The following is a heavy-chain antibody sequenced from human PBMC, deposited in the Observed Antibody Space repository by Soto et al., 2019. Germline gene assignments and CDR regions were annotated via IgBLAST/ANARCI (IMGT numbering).Heavy chain of an antibody. Sequence: QVQLQQWGAGLLKPSETLSLTCAVYGGSFSGYYWSWIRQPPGKGLEWIGEINHSGSTNYNPSLKSRVTISVDTSKNQFSLQRSSVTAEDTAVYYGRADIVATIKEVDYWGQGTLVTVSS. V-gene: IGHV4-34*01. D-gene: IGHD5-12*01. CDR1: GGSFSGYY. CDR2: INHSGST. CDR3: RADIVATIKEVDY. J-gene: IGHJ4*02.